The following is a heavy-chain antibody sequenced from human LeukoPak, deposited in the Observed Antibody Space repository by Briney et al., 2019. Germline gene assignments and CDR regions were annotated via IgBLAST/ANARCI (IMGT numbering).Heavy chain of an antibody. Sequence: GGSLRLSCAASGFIFSNYAMSWVRQAPGKGLEWVSAIDSTGAYTWYADSVKGRFTISKDSSKTIPYLQMNSLRAEDAAVYFCAKGSAAGRPYYFDYWGQGTLVTVSS. D-gene: IGHD6-25*01. V-gene: IGHV3-23*01. J-gene: IGHJ4*02. CDR3: AKGSAAGRPYYFDY. CDR2: IDSTGAYT. CDR1: GFIFSNYA.